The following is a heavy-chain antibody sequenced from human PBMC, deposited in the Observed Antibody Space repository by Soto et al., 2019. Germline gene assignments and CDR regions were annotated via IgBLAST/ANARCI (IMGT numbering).Heavy chain of an antibody. J-gene: IGHJ3*02. CDR1: GYSSTSYW. CDR3: ASQEMATKNVDAFDI. V-gene: IGHV5-51*01. Sequence: PGESLKISCKGSGYSSTSYWIGWVRQMPGKGPEWMGIIYPGDSDTRYSPSFQGQVTISADKSISTAYLQWSSLKASDTAMYYCASQEMATKNVDAFDIWGQGTMVTVSS. D-gene: IGHD5-12*01. CDR2: IYPGDSDT.